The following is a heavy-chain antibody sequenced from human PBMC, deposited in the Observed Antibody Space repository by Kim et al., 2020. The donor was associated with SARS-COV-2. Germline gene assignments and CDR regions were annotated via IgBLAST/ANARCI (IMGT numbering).Heavy chain of an antibody. CDR3: VSRAFDI. CDR1: GGTFSSYA. Sequence: SVKVSCKASGGTFSSYAISWVRQAPGQGLEWMGRIIPILGIANYAQKFQGRVTITADKSTSTAYMELSSLRSEDTTVYYCVSRAFDIWGRGTMVTVSS. V-gene: IGHV1-69*04. J-gene: IGHJ3*02. CDR2: IIPILGIA.